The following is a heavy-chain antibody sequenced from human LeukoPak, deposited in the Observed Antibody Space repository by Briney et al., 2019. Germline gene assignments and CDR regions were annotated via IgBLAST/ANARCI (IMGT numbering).Heavy chain of an antibody. J-gene: IGHJ4*02. D-gene: IGHD5-18*01. Sequence: SETLSLTCTVSGGSISSYYLNWIRRPPGKGLEWIGSIYYSGSTYYNPSLKSRVTISVDTSKNQFSLKLSSVTAADTAVYYCATPLGYSYGATYWGQGTLVTVSS. CDR2: IYYSGST. V-gene: IGHV4-59*05. CDR3: ATPLGYSYGATY. CDR1: GGSISSYY.